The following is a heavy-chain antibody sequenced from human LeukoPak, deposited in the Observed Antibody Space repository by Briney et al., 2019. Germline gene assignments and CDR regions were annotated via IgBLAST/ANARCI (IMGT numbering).Heavy chain of an antibody. V-gene: IGHV1-69*06. D-gene: IGHD3-22*01. CDR3: ARWRLYYYDSSGYHDAFDI. CDR1: GGTFSSYA. Sequence: SVKVSCKASGGTFSSYAISWVRQAPGQGLEWMGGIIPIFGTANYAQKFQGRVTITADKSTSTAYMELSSLRSEDTAVYYCARWRLYYYDSSGYHDAFDIWGQGTMVTVSS. CDR2: IIPIFGTA. J-gene: IGHJ3*02.